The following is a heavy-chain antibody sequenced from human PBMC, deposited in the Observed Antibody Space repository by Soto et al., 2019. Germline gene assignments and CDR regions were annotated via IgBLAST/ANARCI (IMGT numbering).Heavy chain of an antibody. D-gene: IGHD2-8*01. CDR1: GYSFTHYY. CDR3: ARASGSPRTVYAPLGF. CDR2: INPYTSTT. J-gene: IGHJ4*02. Sequence: QVQLVQSGAEMKKLGASVKVSCKASGYSFTHYYVHWVRQAPGQGLEWMGWINPYTSTTTYAPKFEGRISMTRDKSVSTAYMELSGLRSDDSALYFCARASGSPRTVYAPLGFWGQGTLVAVSS. V-gene: IGHV1-2*02.